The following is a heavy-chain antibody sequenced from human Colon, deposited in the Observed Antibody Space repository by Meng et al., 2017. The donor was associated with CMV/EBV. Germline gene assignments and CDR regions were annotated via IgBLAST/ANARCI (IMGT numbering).Heavy chain of an antibody. D-gene: IGHD3/OR15-3a*01. Sequence: ASVKVFCKASGYTFTGNLIHWVRQAPGQGLEWMGWVNPKNGGIQYAQRFRGRVTMTRDTSTSTAFMELSSLRSDDTAVYYCARAHNDYWTGYLDGFDIWGQGTRVTVSS. CDR3: ARAHNDYWTGYLDGFDI. J-gene: IGHJ3*02. V-gene: IGHV1-2*02. CDR1: GYTFTGNL. CDR2: VNPKNGGI.